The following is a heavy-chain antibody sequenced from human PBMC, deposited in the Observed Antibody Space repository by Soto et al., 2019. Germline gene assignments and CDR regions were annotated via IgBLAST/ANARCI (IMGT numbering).Heavy chain of an antibody. CDR3: ASTYCSGGSCYPRGAFDI. CDR2: IYYSGST. CDR1: GGSISSGDYY. J-gene: IGHJ3*02. V-gene: IGHV4-30-4*01. Sequence: QVQLQESGPGLVKPSQTLSLTCTVSGGSISSGDYYWSWIRQPPGKGLEWIGYIYYSGSTYYNPSLKSRVTISVDTSKNQFSLKLSSVTAADTAVYYYASTYCSGGSCYPRGAFDIWGQGTMVTVSS. D-gene: IGHD2-15*01.